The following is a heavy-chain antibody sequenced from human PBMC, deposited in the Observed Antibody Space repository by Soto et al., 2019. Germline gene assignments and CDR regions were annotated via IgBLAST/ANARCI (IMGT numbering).Heavy chain of an antibody. CDR3: AREGNLGRWIQPLDS. D-gene: IGHD2-2*03. V-gene: IGHV4-59*01. CDR2: IHYNGNT. Sequence: SETLSLTCTVSGDYISSYSWSWIRQPPGKGLEWIGNIHYNGNTKYNPSLKSRVTMSVDTSKNHFSLKLISVTTADTAVYFCAREGNLGRWIQPLDSWGQGTLVTVSS. J-gene: IGHJ4*02. CDR1: GDYISSYS.